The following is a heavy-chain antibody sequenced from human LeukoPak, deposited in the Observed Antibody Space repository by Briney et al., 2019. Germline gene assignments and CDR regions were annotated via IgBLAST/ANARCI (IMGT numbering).Heavy chain of an antibody. J-gene: IGHJ4*02. CDR1: GFTFTNYG. V-gene: IGHV3-33*05. CDR3: ARDPARSMDY. CDR2: MSYDGSKK. Sequence: GGSLRLSCEASGFTFTNYGIHWVRPAPGKGLEWVAVMSYDGSKKYYADSVKGRFTISRDNSKNTLYLQMNSLRVEDTAVYYCARDPARSMDYWGQGTLVTVSS.